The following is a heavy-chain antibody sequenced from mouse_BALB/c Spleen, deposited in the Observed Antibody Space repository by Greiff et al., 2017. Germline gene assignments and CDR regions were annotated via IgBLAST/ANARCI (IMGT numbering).Heavy chain of an antibody. CDR2: ISDGGSYT. Sequence: EVQRVESGGGLVKPGGSLKLSCAASGFTFSDYYMYWVRQTPEKRLEWVATISDGGSYTYYPDSVKGRFTISRDNAKNNLYLQMSSLKSEDTAMYYCARDEGMDYWGQGTSVTVSS. V-gene: IGHV5-4*02. J-gene: IGHJ4*01. CDR1: GFTFSDYY. CDR3: ARDEGMDY.